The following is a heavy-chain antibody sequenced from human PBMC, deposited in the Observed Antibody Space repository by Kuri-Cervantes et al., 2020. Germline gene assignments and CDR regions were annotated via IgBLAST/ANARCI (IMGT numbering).Heavy chain of an antibody. CDR2: ISSSSSTI. V-gene: IGHV3-48*01. J-gene: IGHJ4*02. CDR3: AREGFKLMRATTGDY. CDR1: GFTFSSYS. D-gene: IGHD1-26*01. Sequence: GESLKISCAASGFTFSSYSMNWVRQAPGKGLEWVSYISSSSSTIYYADSVKGRLTISRDNAKNSLYLQMNSLRADDTAVYYCAREGFKLMRATTGDYWGQGTLVTVSS.